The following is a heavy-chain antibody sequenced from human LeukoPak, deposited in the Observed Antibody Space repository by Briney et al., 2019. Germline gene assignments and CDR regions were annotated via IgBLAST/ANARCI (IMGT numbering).Heavy chain of an antibody. D-gene: IGHD2-2*01. J-gene: IGHJ4*02. CDR2: INPNSGGT. CDR1: GYTFTGYY. V-gene: IGHV1-2*02. Sequence: ASVTVSCKASGYTFTGYYMHWVRQAPGQGLEWMGWINPNSGGTNYAQKFQGRVTMTRDTSISTAYMELSRLRSDDTAVYYCARASVRVVPAAMAYWGQGTLVTVSS. CDR3: ARASVRVVPAAMAY.